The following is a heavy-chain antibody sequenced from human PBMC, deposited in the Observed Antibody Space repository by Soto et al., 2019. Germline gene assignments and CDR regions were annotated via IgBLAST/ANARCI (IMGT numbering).Heavy chain of an antibody. V-gene: IGHV3-33*05. CDR2: ISYDGSNK. D-gene: IGHD3-22*01. J-gene: IGHJ4*02. CDR3: ARRVVAGDY. CDR1: GFTFSSYD. Sequence: QVQLVESGGGVVQPGRSLRLSCAASGFTFSSYDMHWVRQAPGKGLEWMAVISYDGSNKYYIDSVKGRFTISRDNSKNTLYLQMNSRRAEDTAVYYCARRVVAGDYWGQGTLVTVSS.